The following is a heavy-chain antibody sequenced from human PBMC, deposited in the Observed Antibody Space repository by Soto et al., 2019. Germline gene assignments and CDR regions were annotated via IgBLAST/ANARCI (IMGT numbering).Heavy chain of an antibody. D-gene: IGHD3-10*01. CDR1: GGSISSSSYY. J-gene: IGHJ5*02. V-gene: IGHV4-39*01. CDR2: IYYSGST. Sequence: SETLSLTCTVSGGSISSSSYYWGWIRQPPGKGLEWIGSIYYSGSTYYNPSLKSRVTISVDTSKNQFSLKLSSVTAADTAVYYCARGFRITMVRGVLSWFDPWGQGTLVTVS. CDR3: ARGFRITMVRGVLSWFDP.